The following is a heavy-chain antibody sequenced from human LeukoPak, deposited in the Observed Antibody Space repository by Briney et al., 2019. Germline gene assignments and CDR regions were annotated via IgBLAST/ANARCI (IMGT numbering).Heavy chain of an antibody. V-gene: IGHV4-4*07. CDR3: ASVRGYSSGWYASGFDP. Sequence: SETLSLTCTVSGGFISGYYWSWIRQPAGKGLEWIGRIYSSGSTKYNPSLKSRVTMSVDTSKNQFSLELSSVTAADTAVYYCASVRGYSSGWYASGFDPWGQGTLVTVSS. CDR2: IYSSGST. CDR1: GGFISGYY. D-gene: IGHD6-19*01. J-gene: IGHJ5*02.